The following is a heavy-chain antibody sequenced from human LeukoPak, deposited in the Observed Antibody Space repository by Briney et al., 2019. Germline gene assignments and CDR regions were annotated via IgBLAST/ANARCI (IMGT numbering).Heavy chain of an antibody. J-gene: IGHJ4*02. CDR3: AREQQLVFDY. V-gene: IGHV4-34*01. CDR2: INHSGST. CDR1: GGSFSGYY. D-gene: IGHD6-13*01. Sequence: SETQSLTCAVYGGSFSGYYWSWIRQPPGKGLEWIGEINHSGSTNYNPSLKSRVTILVDTSKNQFSLKLSSVTAADTAVYYCAREQQLVFDYWGQGTLVTVSS.